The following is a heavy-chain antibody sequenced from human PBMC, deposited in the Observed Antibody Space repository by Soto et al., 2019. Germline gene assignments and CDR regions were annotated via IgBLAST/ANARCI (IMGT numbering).Heavy chain of an antibody. J-gene: IGHJ6*02. V-gene: IGHV3-23*01. D-gene: IGHD7-27*01. CDR1: GFTFSSYA. Sequence: EVQLLESGGGLVQPGGSLRLSCAASGFTFSSYAMSWVRQAPGKGLERVSAITGSGGRTYYADSVKGRFTISRDNSKHTLYLQMNSLRAEDTAVYYCAKGLTGAPYYGMDVWGQGTTVTVSS. CDR2: ITGSGGRT. CDR3: AKGLTGAPYYGMDV.